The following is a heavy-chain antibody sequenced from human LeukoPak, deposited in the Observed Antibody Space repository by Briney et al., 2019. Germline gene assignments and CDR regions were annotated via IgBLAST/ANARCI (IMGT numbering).Heavy chain of an antibody. D-gene: IGHD3-9*01. CDR3: ARGQPGYDILTGYQFHYYYYYMDV. CDR1: GDSVSSNSAA. Sequence: SQTLSLTCAISGDSVSSNSAAWNWIRQSPSRGLEWLARTYYRSKWYNDYAVSVKSRITINPDTSKNQFSLQLNSVTPEDTAVYYCARGQPGYDILTGYQFHYYYYYMDVWDKGTTVTVSS. V-gene: IGHV6-1*01. CDR2: TYYRSKWYN. J-gene: IGHJ6*03.